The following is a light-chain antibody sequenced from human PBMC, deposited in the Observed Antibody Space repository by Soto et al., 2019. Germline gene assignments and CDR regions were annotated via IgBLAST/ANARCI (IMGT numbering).Light chain of an antibody. Sequence: EIVMTQSPATLSVSPGASATLSCRASHRVSTYLAWYQQEPGQAPRLLIYDVSTRATAIPDRFSGSGSGTEFTLTISSLQSEDFAVYYCQQYNNWPLTFGGGTKVDIK. CDR2: DVS. CDR1: HRVSTY. J-gene: IGKJ4*01. V-gene: IGKV3-15*01. CDR3: QQYNNWPLT.